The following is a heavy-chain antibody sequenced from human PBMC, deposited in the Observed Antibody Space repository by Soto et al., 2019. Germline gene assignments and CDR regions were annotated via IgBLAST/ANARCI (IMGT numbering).Heavy chain of an antibody. V-gene: IGHV1-46*04. CDR3: ARGGHVVVVTAALDY. CDR2: VNPSGGHT. CDR1: GDTFTDYY. Sequence: QVQLMQSGAEVKKPGASVKVSCKASGDTFTDYYIHWVRQAPGQGLEWMGTVNPSGGHTTYAQHLLGRVSMNSDTSTSTLYMELTSLTSDDTAIYYCARGGHVVVVTAALDYWGQGTLVTVSS. D-gene: IGHD2-21*02. J-gene: IGHJ4*02.